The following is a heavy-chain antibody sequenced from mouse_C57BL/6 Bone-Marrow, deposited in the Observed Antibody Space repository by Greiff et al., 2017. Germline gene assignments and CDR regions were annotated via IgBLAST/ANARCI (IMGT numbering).Heavy chain of an antibody. V-gene: IGHV1-42*01. CDR1: GYSFTGYY. CDR3: ARIRTTVVATRYAMDY. Sequence: FQLQQSGPELVKPGASVKISCKASGYSFTGYYINWVNQSPDKSLEWIGAINPSTGGTTYNKKFKAKATLTVDKSSSTAYMQLKSLTSEDAAVYYCARIRTTVVATRYAMDYWGQGTSVTVSS. J-gene: IGHJ4*01. D-gene: IGHD1-1*01. CDR2: INPSTGGT.